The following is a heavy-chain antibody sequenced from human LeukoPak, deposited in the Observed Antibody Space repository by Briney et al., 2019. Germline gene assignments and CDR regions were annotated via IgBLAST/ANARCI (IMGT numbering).Heavy chain of an antibody. CDR2: IRSKTDGGAT. CDR1: GFTFDNAW. J-gene: IGHJ4*02. V-gene: IGHV3-15*01. Sequence: GGSLRLSCAASGFTFDNAWMSWVRQAPGKGLEWVGLIRSKTDGGATDYAAPVEGRFTTSRDDSKNTLYLQMNTLKTEDTALYYCTRDYGSSFYFWGQGTLVTVSS. D-gene: IGHD4-17*01. CDR3: TRDYGSSFYF.